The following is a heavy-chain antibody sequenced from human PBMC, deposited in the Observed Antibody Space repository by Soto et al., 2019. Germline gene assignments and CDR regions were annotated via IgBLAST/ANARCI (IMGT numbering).Heavy chain of an antibody. V-gene: IGHV3-23*01. CDR1: GFSFSNYG. J-gene: IGHJ2*01. CDR3: AKEASVPSLGEFWYFDL. Sequence: EVHLLESGGGLVQPGGSLRLSCAASGFSFSNYGMTWVRQAPGKGLEWVSSVSADGQTTYYAESVRGRFTISRDSSKGTLYLQMDSLRADDTAVYYCAKEASVPSLGEFWYFDLWGRCTHVTVSS. CDR2: VSADGQTT. D-gene: IGHD3-10*01.